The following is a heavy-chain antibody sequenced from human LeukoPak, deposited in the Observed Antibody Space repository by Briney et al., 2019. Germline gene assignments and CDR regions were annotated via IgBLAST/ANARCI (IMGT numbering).Heavy chain of an antibody. J-gene: IGHJ4*01. D-gene: IGHD5-12*01. CDR1: GFTFSSYN. Sequence: GGSLRLSCAASGFTFSSYNMNWVRQAPGKGLEWVSSITSSSNYIYFGDSVKGRFTISRDNAKNSLYLQMNSLRAEDTAVYYCARGLFGSRATIDYWGHGTLVTVSS. V-gene: IGHV3-21*01. CDR3: ARGLFGSRATIDY. CDR2: ITSSSNYI.